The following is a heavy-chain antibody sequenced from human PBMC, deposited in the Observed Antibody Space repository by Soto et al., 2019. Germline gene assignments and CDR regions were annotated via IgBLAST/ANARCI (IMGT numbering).Heavy chain of an antibody. CDR3: VRDTAATEEVFVDC. J-gene: IGHJ4*02. D-gene: IGHD6-13*01. V-gene: IGHV1-46*01. CDR1: GYTLISYY. Sequence: QVQLVQSGVEVKKPGASVKVSCKASGYTLISYYMHWVRQAPGQGLEWMGILNPSDGSTIYAQKFQDRLTMTGDTSTSTVHMELSSLRSEDTAVYYCVRDTAATEEVFVDCWGQGTLVTVSS. CDR2: LNPSDGST.